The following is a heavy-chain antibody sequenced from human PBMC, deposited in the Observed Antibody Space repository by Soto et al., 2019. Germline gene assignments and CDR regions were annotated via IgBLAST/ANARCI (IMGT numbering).Heavy chain of an antibody. CDR3: ARHGYSSGWYNY. V-gene: IGHV4-30-4*01. Sequence: SETLSLTCAVSGGSISSGDYYWSWIRQPPGKGLEWIGYIYYSGSTYYNPSLKSRVTISVDTSKNQFSLKLSSVTAADTAVYYCARHGYSSGWYNYWGQGTLVTVSS. CDR2: IYYSGST. D-gene: IGHD6-19*01. J-gene: IGHJ4*02. CDR1: GGSISSGDYY.